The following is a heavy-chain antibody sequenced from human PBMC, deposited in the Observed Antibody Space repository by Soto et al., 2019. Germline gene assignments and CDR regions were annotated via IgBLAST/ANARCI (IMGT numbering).Heavy chain of an antibody. CDR3: ERVFFGYCNNTSCPGTYGMDV. V-gene: IGHV4-59*01. Sequence: SETLSLTCTVSGGSISSYYWSWIRQPPGKGLEWIGYIYYSGSTNYNPSLKSRVTISVDTSKNQFSLKLSSVTAADTAVYYCERVFFGYCNNTSCPGTYGMDVWGQGTTVTVSS. CDR2: IYYSGST. J-gene: IGHJ6*02. CDR1: GGSISSYY. D-gene: IGHD2-2*03.